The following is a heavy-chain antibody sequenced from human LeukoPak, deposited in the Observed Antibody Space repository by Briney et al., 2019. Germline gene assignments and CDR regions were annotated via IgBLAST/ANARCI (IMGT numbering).Heavy chain of an antibody. D-gene: IGHD6-19*01. V-gene: IGHV3-30*03. J-gene: IGHJ4*02. CDR3: ARRSSGWAYYFDY. CDR2: ISYDGSNK. Sequence: GGSLRLSCAASGFTFSSYGMHWVRQAPGKGLEWVAVISYDGSNKYYADSVKGRFTISRDNSKNTLYLQMNSLRAEDTAVYYCARRSSGWAYYFDYWGQGTLVTVSS. CDR1: GFTFSSYG.